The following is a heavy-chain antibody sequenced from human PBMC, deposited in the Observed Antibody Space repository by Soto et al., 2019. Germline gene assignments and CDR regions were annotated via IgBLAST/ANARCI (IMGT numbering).Heavy chain of an antibody. CDR1: GFTFSSYA. CDR3: ARAPSSSWYWFDP. CDR2: ISYDGSNK. D-gene: IGHD6-13*01. Sequence: GGSLRLSCAASGFTFSSYAMHWVRQAPGKGLEWVAVISYDGSNKYYADSVKGRFTISRDNSKNTLYLQMNSLRAEDPAVYYCARAPSSSWYWFDPWGQGTLVTVSS. J-gene: IGHJ5*02. V-gene: IGHV3-30*04.